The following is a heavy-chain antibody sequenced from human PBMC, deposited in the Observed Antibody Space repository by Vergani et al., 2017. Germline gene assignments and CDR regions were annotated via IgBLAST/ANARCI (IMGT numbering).Heavy chain of an antibody. Sequence: QITLKESGPTLVKPTQTLTLTCTFSGFSLSTSGVGVGWIRQPPGKALEWLALIYWDDDKRYSPSLKSRLTITKDTSKNQVVLTMTNMDPVDTATYYCAHSDYDILTGYHYFDYWGRGTLVTVSS. V-gene: IGHV2-5*02. CDR2: IYWDDDK. CDR1: GFSLSTSGVG. J-gene: IGHJ4*02. CDR3: AHSDYDILTGYHYFDY. D-gene: IGHD3-9*01.